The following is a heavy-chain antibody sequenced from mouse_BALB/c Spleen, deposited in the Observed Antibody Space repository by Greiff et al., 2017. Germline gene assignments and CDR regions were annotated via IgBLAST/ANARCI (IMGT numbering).Heavy chain of an antibody. V-gene: IGHV1-69*02. Sequence: VQLQQSGAELVKPGASVKLSCKASGYTFTSYWMHWVKQRPGQGLEWIGEIDPSDSYTNYNQKFKGKATLTVDKSSSTAYMQLSSLTSEDSAVYYCAIIYYGYLDYWGQGTTLTVSS. CDR1: GYTFTSYW. CDR2: IDPSDSYT. D-gene: IGHD2-1*01. CDR3: AIIYYGYLDY. J-gene: IGHJ2*01.